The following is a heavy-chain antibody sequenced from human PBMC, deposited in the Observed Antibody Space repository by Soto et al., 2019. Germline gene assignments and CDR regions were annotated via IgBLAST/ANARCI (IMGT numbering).Heavy chain of an antibody. CDR2: IYYTGST. CDR3: VRGFTIGWYTYYLDL. J-gene: IGHJ4*02. V-gene: IGHV4-59*08. CDR1: GASISGYH. D-gene: IGHD6-19*01. Sequence: QVQLQASGPGLVKPSETLSLTCTVSGASISGYHWSWIRQPPGKGLEWIGYIYYTGSTNYNPSLKSRLTMSVDTSKNQSPLNLSSVTAADSAVYYRVRGFTIGWYTYYLDLGGQGPRCTFSS.